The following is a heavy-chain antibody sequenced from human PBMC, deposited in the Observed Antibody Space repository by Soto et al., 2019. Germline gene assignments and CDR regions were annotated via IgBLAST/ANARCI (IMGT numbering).Heavy chain of an antibody. Sequence: EVQLLDSGGGLVQPGGSLRLSCAASGFSFGNHAMSWVRQAPGKGLECISAISGSGENTYYTGSVKGRFTISRDNSKNTLYLQMNSLRAEDTAVYYCAKDKRLGRGACFDNWGQGMLVTVSS. J-gene: IGHJ4*02. V-gene: IGHV3-23*01. D-gene: IGHD3-16*01. CDR1: GFSFGNHA. CDR2: ISGSGENT. CDR3: AKDKRLGRGACFDN.